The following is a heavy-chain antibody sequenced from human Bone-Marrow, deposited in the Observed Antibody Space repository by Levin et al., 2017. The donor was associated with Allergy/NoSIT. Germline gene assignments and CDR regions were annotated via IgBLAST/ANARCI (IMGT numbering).Heavy chain of an antibody. CDR3: ARAEGYGSFFDY. Sequence: PSETLSLTCTVSGGSITDYYWSWIRHLPGKGLEWIGYIDDSGSTKYNPPLKSRVAISVDTSKAQFSLKLSSVTAADTAVYFCARAEGYGSFFDYWGQGTLVTVSS. D-gene: IGHD3-10*01. J-gene: IGHJ4*02. CDR2: IDDSGST. V-gene: IGHV4-59*01. CDR1: GGSITDYY.